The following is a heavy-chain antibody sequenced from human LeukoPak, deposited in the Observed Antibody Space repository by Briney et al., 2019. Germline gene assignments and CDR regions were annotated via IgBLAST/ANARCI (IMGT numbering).Heavy chain of an antibody. J-gene: IGHJ5*01. V-gene: IGHV3-74*01. Sequence: AGGSLRLSCAASGFTFSSYWMHWVRQAPGKGLVWVSRVQSDGSSTSYADSVKGRFTISRDNAKNTLYLQMNSLRADDTAVYYCARSGPGGNWFDSWGQGTLVTVSS. D-gene: IGHD3-10*01. CDR1: GFTFSSYW. CDR3: ARSGPGGNWFDS. CDR2: VQSDGSST.